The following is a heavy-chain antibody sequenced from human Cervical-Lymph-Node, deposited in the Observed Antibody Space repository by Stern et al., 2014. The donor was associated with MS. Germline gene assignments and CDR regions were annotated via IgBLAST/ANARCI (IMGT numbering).Heavy chain of an antibody. D-gene: IGHD2-21*01. CDR3: AHSQAWVIAVNAFDI. CDR2: IYWDDDK. J-gene: IGHJ3*02. V-gene: IGHV2-5*02. CDR1: GFSLTTSGVG. Sequence: QVTLKESGPTLVKPTQTLTLTCTFSGFSLTTSGVGVGWIRQPPGKALEXLALIYWDDDKRYSPSLKSRLTITKDTSKSQVVLTMANMDPVDTATYYCAHSQAWVIAVNAFDIWGQGTLVTVSS.